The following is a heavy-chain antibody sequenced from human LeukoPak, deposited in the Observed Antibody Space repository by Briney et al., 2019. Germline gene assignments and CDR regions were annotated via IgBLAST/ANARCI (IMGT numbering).Heavy chain of an antibody. CDR3: AGLYMVRGDHNWFDP. J-gene: IGHJ5*02. Sequence: GGSLRLSCAASGFTFSSYSMNWVRQAPGKGLEWVSSISSSSSYIYYADSVKGRFTISRDNAKNSLYLQMNSLRAEDTAVYYCAGLYMVRGDHNWFDPWGQGTLVTVSS. CDR1: GFTFSSYS. CDR2: ISSSSSYI. D-gene: IGHD3-10*01. V-gene: IGHV3-21*04.